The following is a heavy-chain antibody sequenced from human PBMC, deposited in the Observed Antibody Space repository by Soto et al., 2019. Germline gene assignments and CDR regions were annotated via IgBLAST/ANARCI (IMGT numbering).Heavy chain of an antibody. CDR1: GYSYTSYG. V-gene: IGHV1-18*01. Sequence: GASVKVSCTASGYSYTSYGISGVRQARGQGLEWMGWISAYDGNTNYAQKLQGRVTMTTDTSTSTAYMELRSLRSDDPAVYYCARDEGVDIVATGPDGYWGQGTLVTVSS. CDR3: ARDEGVDIVATGPDGY. CDR2: ISAYDGNT. J-gene: IGHJ4*02. D-gene: IGHD5-12*01.